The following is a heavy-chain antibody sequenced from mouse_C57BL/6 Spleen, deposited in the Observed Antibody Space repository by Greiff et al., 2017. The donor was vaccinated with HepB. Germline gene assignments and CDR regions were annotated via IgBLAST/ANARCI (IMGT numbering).Heavy chain of an antibody. Sequence: QVQLQQPGAELVRPGSSVKLSCKASGYTFTSYWMHWVKQRPIQGLEWIGNIDPSDSETHYNQKFKDKATLTVDKSSSTAYMQLSSLTSEDSAVYYCARSEDGYYEGFAYWGQGTLVTVSA. CDR1: GYTFTSYW. CDR3: ARSEDGYYEGFAY. CDR2: IDPSDSET. D-gene: IGHD2-3*01. V-gene: IGHV1-52*01. J-gene: IGHJ3*01.